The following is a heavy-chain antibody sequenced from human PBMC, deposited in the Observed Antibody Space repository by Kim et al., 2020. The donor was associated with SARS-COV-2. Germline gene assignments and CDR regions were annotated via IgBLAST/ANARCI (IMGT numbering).Heavy chain of an antibody. J-gene: IGHJ3*02. CDR1: GFTFSSYG. CDR2: IWYDGSNT. CDR3: ARVSGFRLLGGPRHNAFDS. D-gene: IGHD3-22*01. Sequence: GGSLRLSCAASGFTFSSYGMHWVRQAPGKGLEWVAVIWYDGSNTYYADSVKGRFTSSRDNSKNTPYLQMNSLRAEDTAVYYCARVSGFRLLGGPRHNAFDSWGHGTMVTVSS. V-gene: IGHV3-33*01.